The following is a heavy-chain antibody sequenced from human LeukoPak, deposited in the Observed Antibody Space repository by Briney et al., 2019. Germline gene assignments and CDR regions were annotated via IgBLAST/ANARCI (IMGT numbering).Heavy chain of an antibody. Sequence: GGSLRLSCAASGFTFSSHGMHWVRQAPGKGLEWVAVISYDGSNKYYADSVKGRFTISRDNSKNTLYLQMNSLRVEDTAVYYCAKGGKWDVTPFDYWGQGTLVTVSS. CDR3: AKGGKWDVTPFDY. V-gene: IGHV3-30*18. J-gene: IGHJ4*02. CDR2: ISYDGSNK. CDR1: GFTFSSHG. D-gene: IGHD1-26*01.